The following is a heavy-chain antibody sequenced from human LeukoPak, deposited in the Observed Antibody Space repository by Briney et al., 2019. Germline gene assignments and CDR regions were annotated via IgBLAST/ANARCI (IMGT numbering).Heavy chain of an antibody. J-gene: IGHJ4*02. CDR2: ISYDGDSK. CDR3: AKDPGSIRNHFDY. Sequence: GGSLRLSCSASGFTFSSYAMHWVRQAPGKGVEWVAVISYDGDSKYYADSLKGRFTISRDNSKNTLYLQMNSLRPEDTALYYCAKDPGSIRNHFDYWGQGTLVTVSS. CDR1: GFTFSSYA. V-gene: IGHV3-30*18. D-gene: IGHD1-14*01.